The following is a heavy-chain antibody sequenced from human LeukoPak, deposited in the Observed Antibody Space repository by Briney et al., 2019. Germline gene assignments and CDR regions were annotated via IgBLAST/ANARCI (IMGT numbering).Heavy chain of an antibody. V-gene: IGHV3-33*08. D-gene: IGHD1-20*01. J-gene: IGHJ5*02. CDR2: IWYDGSNK. CDR3: ARGITGTTDWFDP. Sequence: GGSLRLSCAASGFTFSSYAMSWVRQAPGKGLEWVAVIWYDGSNKYYADSVKGRFTISRDNSKNTLYLQMNSLRAEDTAVYYCARGITGTTDWFDPWGQGTLVTVSS. CDR1: GFTFSSYA.